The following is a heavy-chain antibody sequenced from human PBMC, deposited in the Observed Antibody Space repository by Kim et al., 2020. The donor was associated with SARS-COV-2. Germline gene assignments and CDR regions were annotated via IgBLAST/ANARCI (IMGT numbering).Heavy chain of an antibody. Sequence: GGSLRLSCAASGFSFSSYGMHWIRQAPGKGLEWVAVIWFNGSKKYYADSVKGRFTISRDNSKNTLYLQVDSLRAEDTAVYYCAISYVDFGYFDYWGQGTLVTVSS. CDR2: IWFNGSKK. CDR3: AISYVDFGYFDY. J-gene: IGHJ4*02. D-gene: IGHD3-16*01. V-gene: IGHV3-33*01. CDR1: GFSFSSYG.